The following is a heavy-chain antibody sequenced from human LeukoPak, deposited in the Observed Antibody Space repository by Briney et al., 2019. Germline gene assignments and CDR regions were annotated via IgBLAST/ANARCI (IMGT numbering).Heavy chain of an antibody. V-gene: IGHV3-48*01. J-gene: IGHJ4*02. CDR3: AKVRDDIVVVPAPFDY. CDR2: ITKTSTSM. CDR1: GFIFSNFR. D-gene: IGHD2-2*01. Sequence: GGSLRLSCVASGFIFSNFRMDWVRQAPGKGLEWISYITKTSTSMYYADSVKGRFTISRDNGKNSLFLQMNSLRAEDTAVYYCAKVRDDIVVVPAPFDYWGQGTLVTVSS.